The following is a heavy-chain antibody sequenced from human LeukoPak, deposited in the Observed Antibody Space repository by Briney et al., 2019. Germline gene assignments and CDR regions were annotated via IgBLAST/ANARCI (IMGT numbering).Heavy chain of an antibody. J-gene: IGHJ5*02. Sequence: SETLSLTCTVSGGSISSSSYYWGWIRQPPGNGLEWIGSGSSSESTYYNPSLKSRVTISVDTSKNQFSLKLSSVTAADTAVYYCARDDGSSMTNNINWYVHWGQGTLVTVSS. V-gene: IGHV4-39*07. CDR1: GGSISSSSYY. CDR3: ARDDGSSMTNNINWYVH. CDR2: GSSSEST. D-gene: IGHD5-24*01.